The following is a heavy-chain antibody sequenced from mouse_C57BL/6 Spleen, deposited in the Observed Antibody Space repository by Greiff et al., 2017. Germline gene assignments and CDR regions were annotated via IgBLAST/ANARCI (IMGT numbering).Heavy chain of an antibody. V-gene: IGHV1-26*01. CDR3: AREDGYYFDY. CDR2: INPNNGGT. Sequence: EVQLQQSGPELVKPGASVKISCKASGYTFTDYYMNWVKQSHGKSLEWIGDINPNNGGTSYNQKFKGKATLTVDKSSSTAYMELRSLTSEDSAVYDWAREDGYYFDYWGQGTTLTVSS. CDR1: GYTFTDYY. J-gene: IGHJ2*01. D-gene: IGHD1-1*01.